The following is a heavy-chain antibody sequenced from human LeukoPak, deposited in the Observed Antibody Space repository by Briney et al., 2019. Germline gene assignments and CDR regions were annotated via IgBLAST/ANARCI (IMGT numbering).Heavy chain of an antibody. V-gene: IGHV1-8*01. D-gene: IGHD3-3*01. J-gene: IGHJ4*02. CDR2: MNPNSGNT. Sequence: ASVKVSCKAPGYTFTSYDINWVRQATGQGLEWMGWMNPNSGNTGYAQKFQGRVTMTRNTSISTAYMELSSLRSEDTAVYYCARGRHYDFWSGYTSLDYWGQGTLVTVSS. CDR3: ARGRHYDFWSGYTSLDY. CDR1: GYTFTSYD.